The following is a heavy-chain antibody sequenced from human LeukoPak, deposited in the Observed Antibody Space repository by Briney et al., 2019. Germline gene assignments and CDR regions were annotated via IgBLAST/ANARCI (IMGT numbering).Heavy chain of an antibody. CDR1: GFTLSNSW. CDR2: INSDGSTT. CDR3: ARAARADCTSPTCHSWLAP. V-gene: IGHV3-74*01. J-gene: IGHJ5*02. D-gene: IGHD2/OR15-2a*01. Sequence: GGSLRLSCAASGFTLSNSWIHWVRQAPGKGLVWVSRINSDGSTTTYADSVKGRFTVSRDNAKNTLYLQMNSLRAEDTAVYYCARAARADCTSPTCHSWLAPWGQGTQVTVSS.